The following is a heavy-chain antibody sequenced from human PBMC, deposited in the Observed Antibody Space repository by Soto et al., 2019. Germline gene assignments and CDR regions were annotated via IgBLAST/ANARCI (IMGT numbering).Heavy chain of an antibody. D-gene: IGHD5-18*01. Sequence: GASVKVSCKASGGTFSSYAISWVRQAPGQGLEWMGGIIPIFGTANYAQKFQGRVTITADESTSTAYMELSSLRSEDTAVYYCAKTRRDGYSEYYFDYWGQGTLVTVSS. CDR3: AKTRRDGYSEYYFDY. V-gene: IGHV1-69*13. J-gene: IGHJ4*02. CDR2: IIPIFGTA. CDR1: GGTFSSYA.